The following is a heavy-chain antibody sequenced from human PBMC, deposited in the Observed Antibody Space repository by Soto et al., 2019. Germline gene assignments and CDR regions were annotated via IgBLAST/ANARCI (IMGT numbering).Heavy chain of an antibody. CDR3: AGGFLGIAGRFDY. Sequence: QVQLQQWGAGLLKPSETLSLTCAVYGGSFSGYYWSWIRQPPGKGLEWIGEINHSGSTNYNPSLKSRVTLSVDTAKNQFSLKLSSVTAADTAGYYCAGGFLGIAGRFDYWGQGTPVTVSS. V-gene: IGHV4-34*01. J-gene: IGHJ4*02. CDR1: GGSFSGYY. CDR2: INHSGST. D-gene: IGHD6-13*01.